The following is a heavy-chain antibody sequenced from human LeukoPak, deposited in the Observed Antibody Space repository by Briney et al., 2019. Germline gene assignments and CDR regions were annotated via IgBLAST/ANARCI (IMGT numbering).Heavy chain of an antibody. CDR3: VRTPPNWGADY. D-gene: IGHD7-27*01. J-gene: IGHJ4*02. CDR1: GYTCTSYD. Sequence: VASVKVSCKASGYTCTSYDINWVRQATGQGLEWMGWMSPNSGNTGYAQKFQGRVTMTRNTAISTAYMELSSLRSEDTAVYYCVRTPPNWGADYWGQGTLVTVSS. V-gene: IGHV1-8*01. CDR2: MSPNSGNT.